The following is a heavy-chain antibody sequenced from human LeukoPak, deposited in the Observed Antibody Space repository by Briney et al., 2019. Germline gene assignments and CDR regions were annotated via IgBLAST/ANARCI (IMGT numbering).Heavy chain of an antibody. D-gene: IGHD5-18*01. CDR3: ARYSYGPPYYYGMDV. Sequence: GGSLRLSCAASGFTFSSYDMHWVRQAPGKGLEWVAVISYDGSNKYYADSVKGRFIISRDNSKNTPYLQMNSLRAEDTAVYYCARYSYGPPYYYGMDVWGKGTTVTVSS. CDR1: GFTFSSYD. V-gene: IGHV3-30*03. CDR2: ISYDGSNK. J-gene: IGHJ6*04.